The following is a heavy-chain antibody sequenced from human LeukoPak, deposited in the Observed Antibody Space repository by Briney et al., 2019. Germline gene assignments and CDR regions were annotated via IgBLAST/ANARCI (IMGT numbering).Heavy chain of an antibody. J-gene: IGHJ3*02. V-gene: IGHV3-30*03. D-gene: IGHD6-6*01. CDR2: ILYDGSMQ. Sequence: GRSLRLSCAASGFTFSSYSMHWVRQAPGKGLEGLAVILYDGSMQYYAESMKGRLTISRDNSRNTVYMQMSSLRTEDTAVYYCARDSSSHPYAFDIWGQGTMVTVSS. CDR1: GFTFSSYS. CDR3: ARDSSSHPYAFDI.